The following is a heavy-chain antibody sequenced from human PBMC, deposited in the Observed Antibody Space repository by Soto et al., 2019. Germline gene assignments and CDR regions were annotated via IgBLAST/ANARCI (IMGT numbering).Heavy chain of an antibody. Sequence: SETLSLTCAVYGGSFSPYYWSWIRQPPGKGLEWIGYIYYSGSTYYNPSLKSRLTISVDSSKNQFSLKLSSVTAADTAVYYCARGGACGGDCYSEDAFDIWGQGTMVTVSS. V-gene: IGHV4-30-4*01. CDR1: GGSFSPYY. D-gene: IGHD2-21*02. J-gene: IGHJ3*02. CDR2: IYYSGST. CDR3: ARGGACGGDCYSEDAFDI.